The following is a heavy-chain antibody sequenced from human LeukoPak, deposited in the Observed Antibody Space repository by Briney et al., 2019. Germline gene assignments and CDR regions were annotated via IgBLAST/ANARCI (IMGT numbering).Heavy chain of an antibody. Sequence: GGSLRLSCAASGFTFSSFTMNWVRQAPGKGLEWVSSISSTSAYKYYADSVKGRFTISRDNSKNTLYLQMNSLRAEDTAVYYCARDPRRFYDSSGYSDFWGQGTLVTVSS. J-gene: IGHJ4*02. CDR3: ARDPRRFYDSSGYSDF. CDR2: ISSTSAYK. V-gene: IGHV3-21*01. D-gene: IGHD3-22*01. CDR1: GFTFSSFT.